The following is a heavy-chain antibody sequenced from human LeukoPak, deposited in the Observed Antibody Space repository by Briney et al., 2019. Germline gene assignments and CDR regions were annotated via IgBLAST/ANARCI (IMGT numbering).Heavy chain of an antibody. CDR1: LGTFSNYV. V-gene: IGHV1-69*04. D-gene: IGHD5-24*01. CDR2: IIPIFDEA. J-gene: IGHJ4*02. CDR3: ERRPERWPQNHRTLDN. Sequence: ASVKVSCKAVLGTFSNYVISWVRQAPGQGLEWMGKIIPIFDEAIYAQKFRGRVTITADKSTSTAYMELSSLRLEDTAVYYCERRPERWPQNHRTLDNWGQGTLVTVSS.